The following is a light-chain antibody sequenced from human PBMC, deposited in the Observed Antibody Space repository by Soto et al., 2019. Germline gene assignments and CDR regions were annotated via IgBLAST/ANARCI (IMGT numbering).Light chain of an antibody. CDR1: QSVSSN. V-gene: IGKV3-15*01. CDR3: QQYHNWPPFT. Sequence: EIVMTQSPATLSGSPGERVTLSCRASQSVSSNLAWYQQKPGQAPRLLIYGASTRATGIPARFSGSGSGTEFTLTISSLQYEDFAVYYCQQYHNWPPFTFGQGTKLEIK. CDR2: GAS. J-gene: IGKJ2*01.